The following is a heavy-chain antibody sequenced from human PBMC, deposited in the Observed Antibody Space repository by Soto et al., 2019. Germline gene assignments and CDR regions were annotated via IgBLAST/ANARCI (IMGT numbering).Heavy chain of an antibody. J-gene: IGHJ4*02. CDR3: ARLRLTGYFDY. CDR1: GFTFSAHY. CDR2: ISTSSSYT. V-gene: IGHV3-11*05. Sequence: QVQLVESGGGLVKPGGSLRLSCVASGFTFSAHYMTWIRQAPGKGREWLSYISTSSSYTNYADAVKGRFTISRDNAMNSLYLQMNSLRAEDTAVYYCARLRLTGYFDYWGQGTLVTVSS.